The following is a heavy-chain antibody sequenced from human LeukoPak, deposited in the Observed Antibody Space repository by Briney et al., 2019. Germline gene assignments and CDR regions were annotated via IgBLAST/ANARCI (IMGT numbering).Heavy chain of an antibody. CDR2: INHSGST. J-gene: IGHJ5*02. V-gene: IGHV4-34*01. CDR3: ARGDSSASNWFDP. Sequence: SETLSLTCSVYGGSFSGYYWSWIRQPPGKGLEWIGEINHSGSTNYNPSLKSRVTISVDTSRNQFSLKLSSVTAADTAVYYCARGDSSASNWFDPWGQGTLVTVSP. CDR1: GGSFSGYY. D-gene: IGHD3-22*01.